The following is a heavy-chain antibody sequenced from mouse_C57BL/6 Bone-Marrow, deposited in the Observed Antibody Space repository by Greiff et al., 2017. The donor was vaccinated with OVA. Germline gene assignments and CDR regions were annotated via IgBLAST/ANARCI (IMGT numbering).Heavy chain of an antibody. Sequence: QVQLQQPGAELVKPGASVKVSCKASGYTFTSYWMHWVKQRPGQGLEWIGRIHPNSGSTNYNEKFKSKATLTVDKSSSTAYMQLSSLTSEDSAVYYCARYGNYWYFDVWGTGTTVTVSS. CDR2: IHPNSGST. CDR1: GYTFTSYW. V-gene: IGHV1-64*01. D-gene: IGHD2-1*01. J-gene: IGHJ1*03. CDR3: ARYGNYWYFDV.